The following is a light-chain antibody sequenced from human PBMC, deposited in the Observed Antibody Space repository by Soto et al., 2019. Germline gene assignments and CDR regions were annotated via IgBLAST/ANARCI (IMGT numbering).Light chain of an antibody. CDR2: GAS. Sequence: EIVLTQSPGTLSLSPGERATLSCRASQSVSSSYLAWYQQKPGQAPRLLIYGASTRATDIPPRFSGSGSGTDFTLTISSLQSEDFAVYYCQQYGSSPATFGQGTKVDIK. V-gene: IGKV3-20*01. J-gene: IGKJ1*01. CDR1: QSVSSSY. CDR3: QQYGSSPAT.